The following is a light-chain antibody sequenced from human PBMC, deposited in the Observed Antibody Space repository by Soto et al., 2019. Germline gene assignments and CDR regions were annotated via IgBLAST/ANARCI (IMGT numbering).Light chain of an antibody. CDR3: MQSIQLPIT. CDR1: QSLLYSDGRSY. J-gene: IGKJ4*01. CDR2: EVS. V-gene: IGKV2D-29*01. Sequence: DVVLTQTPRSLSVTPGQPASISCNSSQSLLYSDGRSYVYWYLQKPGQPPQLLIHEVSNRFSVVPGRFSGSGTGTDFSLKISRVVAEDGDVYYCMQSIQLPITFGGGTNVEIK.